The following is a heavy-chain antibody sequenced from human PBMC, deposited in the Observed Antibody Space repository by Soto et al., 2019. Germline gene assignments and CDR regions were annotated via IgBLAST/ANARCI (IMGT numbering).Heavy chain of an antibody. J-gene: IGHJ5*02. CDR1: GYTFTSYG. V-gene: IGHV1-18*01. CDR2: ISAYNGNT. CDR3: ARDRLESGYDPDWFDP. Sequence: QVQLVQSGAEVKKPGASVKVSCKASGYTFTSYGISWVRQAPGQGLEWMGWISAYNGNTNSAQKLQGRVTMTTDTSTSRAYMELRRLRSDDTAVYYCARDRLESGYDPDWFDPCGQGTLVTVSS. D-gene: IGHD5-12*01.